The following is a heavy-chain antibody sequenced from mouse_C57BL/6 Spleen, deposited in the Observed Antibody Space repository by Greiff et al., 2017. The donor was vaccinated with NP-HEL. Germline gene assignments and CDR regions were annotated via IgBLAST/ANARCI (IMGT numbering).Heavy chain of an antibody. J-gene: IGHJ2*01. D-gene: IGHD4-1*01. CDR1: GFTFSSYA. CDR2: ISDGGSYT. Sequence: EVQLVESGGGLVKPGGSLKLSCAASGFTFSSYAMSWVRQTPEKRLEWVATISDGGSYTYYPDNVKGRFTISRDNAKNNLYLQMSHLKSEDTAMYYCARESNWGLDYWGQGTTLTVSS. CDR3: ARESNWGLDY. V-gene: IGHV5-4*01.